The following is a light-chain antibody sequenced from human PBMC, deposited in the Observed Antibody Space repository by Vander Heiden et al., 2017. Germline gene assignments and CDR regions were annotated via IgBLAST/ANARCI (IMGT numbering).Light chain of an antibody. CDR2: AAS. J-gene: IGKJ3*01. V-gene: IGKV1-39*01. CDR1: QRISSY. Sequence: LQITQSPSSLSASVGDRVTITCRASQRISSYLNWYQQKPGKAPKLLIYAASSLQSGVPSRFSGSGSGTDFTLTISSLQPEDFATYYCQQSYSTLFTFGPGTKVDIK. CDR3: QQSYSTLFT.